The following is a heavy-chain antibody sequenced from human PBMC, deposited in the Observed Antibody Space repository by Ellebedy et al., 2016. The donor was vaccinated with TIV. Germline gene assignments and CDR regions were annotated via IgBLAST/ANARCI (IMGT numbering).Heavy chain of an antibody. CDR2: INHSGST. Sequence: SETLSLTXAVYGGSFSGYYWSWIRQPPGKGLEWIGEINHSGSTNYNPPLKSRVTISVDTSKNQFSLKLSSVTAADTTVYYCAREIFDGMDVWGQGTTVTVSS. CDR3: AREIFDGMDV. V-gene: IGHV4-34*01. J-gene: IGHJ6*02. CDR1: GGSFSGYY.